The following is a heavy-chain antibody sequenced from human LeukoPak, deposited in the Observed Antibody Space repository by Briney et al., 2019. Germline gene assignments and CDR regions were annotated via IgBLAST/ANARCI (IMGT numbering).Heavy chain of an antibody. CDR3: ARSEAYSSGCGY. CDR2: ISSSSSYI. Sequence: GGSLRLSCAASGFTFSRHWMLWVRQAPGKGLEWVSSISSSSSYIYYADSVKGRFTISRDNAKNSLYLQMNSLRAEDTAVYYCARSEAYSSGCGYWGQGTLVTVSS. CDR1: GFTFSRHW. J-gene: IGHJ4*02. D-gene: IGHD6-19*01. V-gene: IGHV3-21*01.